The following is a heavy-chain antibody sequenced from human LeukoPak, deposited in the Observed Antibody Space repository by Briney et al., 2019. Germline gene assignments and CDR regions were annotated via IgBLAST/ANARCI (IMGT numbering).Heavy chain of an antibody. D-gene: IGHD5-12*01. CDR1: GFTLSDYY. CDR2: VSTSGNTK. CDR3: ARDPGYSGYDYFDY. V-gene: IGHV3-11*04. Sequence: PGGSLRLSCAASGFTLSDYYMSWIRQAPGKGLEWVSYVSTSGNTKYYADSVKGRFAISRDNAKNSLYLQMNSLRAEDTAVYYCARDPGYSGYDYFDYWGQGTLVTVSS. J-gene: IGHJ4*02.